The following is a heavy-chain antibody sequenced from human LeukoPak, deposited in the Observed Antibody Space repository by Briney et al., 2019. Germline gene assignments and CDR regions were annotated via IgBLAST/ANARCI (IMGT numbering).Heavy chain of an antibody. V-gene: IGHV1-18*01. Sequence: VASVKVSCKASGYTFTSYGISWVRQAPGQGLEWMGWISAYNGNTNYAQKLQGRVSMTTDTSTSTAYMELRCLRSDDTAVYYCARGAGVSHRGAFDIWGQGTMVTVSS. D-gene: IGHD1-14*01. J-gene: IGHJ3*02. CDR3: ARGAGVSHRGAFDI. CDR1: GYTFTSYG. CDR2: ISAYNGNT.